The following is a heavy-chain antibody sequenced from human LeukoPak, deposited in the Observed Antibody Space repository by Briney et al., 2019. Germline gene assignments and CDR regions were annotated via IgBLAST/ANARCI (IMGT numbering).Heavy chain of an antibody. CDR1: GYTFTSYG. CDR2: ISAYNGNT. V-gene: IGHV1-18*01. D-gene: IGHD3-10*01. Sequence: ASVKVSCKASGYTFTSYGISWVRQAPGQGLEWMGWISAYNGNTNYAQKIQGRATMTTDTSTSTAYMELRSLRSDDTAVYYCARDFSSLWFGELSGAFDIWGQGTRVTVSS. CDR3: ARDFSSLWFGELSGAFDI. J-gene: IGHJ3*02.